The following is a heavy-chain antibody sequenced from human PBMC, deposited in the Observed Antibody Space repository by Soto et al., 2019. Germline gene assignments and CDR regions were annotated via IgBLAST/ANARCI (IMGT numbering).Heavy chain of an antibody. CDR2: TYYRSKWFN. CDR3: ARLIGNSWLDS. V-gene: IGHV6-1*01. Sequence: FHTLSLTCALSGGSVCTNSATWDWFRQSPSRGLEWLGRTYYRSKWFNDYAVSVKGRISINPDTSNNQFSLQLNSVTPDDTAVYYCARLIGNSWLDSWGQGTLVTVSS. CDR1: GGSVCTNSAT. D-gene: IGHD2-8*01. J-gene: IGHJ5*01.